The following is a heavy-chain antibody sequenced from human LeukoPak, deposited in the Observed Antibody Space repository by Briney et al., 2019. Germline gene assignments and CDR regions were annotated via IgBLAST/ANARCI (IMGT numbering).Heavy chain of an antibody. CDR2: ISSSADST. J-gene: IGHJ4*02. CDR1: GFTFSSYA. CDR3: AKPLEKYTYGGNFDY. D-gene: IGHD4-23*01. Sequence: PGGSLSLSCEASGFTFSSYAMSWVRQAPGKGLAWVSFISSSADSTYYADSVKGRFTISRDNSKNTLYLQMNNLRAEDTAVYYCAKPLEKYTYGGNFDYWGQGILVTVSS. V-gene: IGHV3-23*01.